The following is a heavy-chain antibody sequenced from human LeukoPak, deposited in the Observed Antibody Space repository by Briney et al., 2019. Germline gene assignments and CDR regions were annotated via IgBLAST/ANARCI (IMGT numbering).Heavy chain of an antibody. CDR3: ARGNGGSGSYYNNWFDP. J-gene: IGHJ5*02. CDR1: GGTFSSYA. D-gene: IGHD3-10*01. V-gene: IGHV1-69*13. CDR2: IIPIFGTA. Sequence: ASVKVSCKAYGGTFSSYAISWVRQAPGQGLEWMGGIIPIFGTANYAQKFQGRVTITADESTSTAYMELSSLRSEDTAVYYCARGNGGSGSYYNNWFDPWGQGTLVTVSS.